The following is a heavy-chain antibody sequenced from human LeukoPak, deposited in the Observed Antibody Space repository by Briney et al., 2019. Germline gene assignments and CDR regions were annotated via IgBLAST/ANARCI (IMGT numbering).Heavy chain of an antibody. CDR3: ARGAFLPLRYFDASRGWFDP. CDR2: IWYDGSNK. CDR1: GFTFSRYG. Sequence: GGSLRLSCAASGFTFSRYGMHWVRQAPGKGLEWVAVIWYDGSNKYYADSVKGRFTISRDNSKNTLYLQMNSLRAEDTAVYYCARGAFLPLRYFDASRGWFDPWGQGTLVTVSS. D-gene: IGHD3-9*01. V-gene: IGHV3-33*01. J-gene: IGHJ5*02.